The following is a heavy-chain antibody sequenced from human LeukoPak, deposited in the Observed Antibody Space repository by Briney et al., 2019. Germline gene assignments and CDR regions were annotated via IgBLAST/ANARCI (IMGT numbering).Heavy chain of an antibody. J-gene: IGHJ4*02. CDR1: GFSISSGYY. CDR2: IHPSGTM. Sequence: PSETLSLTCVVSGFSISSGYYWGWIRQPPGKGLEWIGNIHPSGTMLHNSSLNSRVTMSIDTSKNQFSLKLSSVTAADTAVYYCAREAERRVVNWGQGTLVTVSS. D-gene: IGHD1-1*01. V-gene: IGHV4-38-2*02. CDR3: AREAERRVVN.